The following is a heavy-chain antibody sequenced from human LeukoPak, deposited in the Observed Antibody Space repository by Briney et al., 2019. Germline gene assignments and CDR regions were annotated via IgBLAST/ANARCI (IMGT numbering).Heavy chain of an antibody. CDR3: ARDQLRYYGSGSYYSDMDV. D-gene: IGHD3-10*01. Sequence: ASVKVSCKASDYSFTSYAVSRLRQAPGQGLEWMGWVSAYNGVTNYAQKFQGRVTMTTDTSTTTGYMELRSLRSDDTAVYYCARDQLRYYGSGSYYSDMDVWGQGTTVTVSS. CDR2: VSAYNGVT. J-gene: IGHJ6*02. CDR1: DYSFTSYA. V-gene: IGHV1-18*01.